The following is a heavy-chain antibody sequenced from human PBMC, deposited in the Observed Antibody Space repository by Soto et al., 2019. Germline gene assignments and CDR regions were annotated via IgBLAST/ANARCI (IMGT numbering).Heavy chain of an antibody. V-gene: IGHV4-39*01. CDR2: IYYSGST. CDR3: ARVGIAPDFDY. Sequence: SETLSLTCTVSGGSISSSSYYWGWIRQPPGKGLEWIGSIYYSGSTYYNPSLKSRVTISVDTSKNQFSLKLSSVTAADTAVYYCARVGIAPDFDYWGQGTLVTVSS. CDR1: GGSISSSSYY. D-gene: IGHD6-13*01. J-gene: IGHJ4*02.